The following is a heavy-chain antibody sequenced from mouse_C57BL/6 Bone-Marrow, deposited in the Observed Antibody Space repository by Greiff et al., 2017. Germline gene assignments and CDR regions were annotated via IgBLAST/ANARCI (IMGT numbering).Heavy chain of an antibody. CDR3: VVKSYYAMDY. CDR2: ISYDGSN. Sequence: EVKLMESGPGLVKPSHSLSLTCSVTGYSITSGYYWNWIRQFPGNKLEWMDHISYDGSNNYNPSLKNRISITRDTSKNQFFLKLNSVTTEDTAASSAVVKSYYAMDYWGQGTSVTVSS. D-gene: IGHD1-1*01. V-gene: IGHV3-6*01. CDR1: GYSITSGYY. J-gene: IGHJ4*01.